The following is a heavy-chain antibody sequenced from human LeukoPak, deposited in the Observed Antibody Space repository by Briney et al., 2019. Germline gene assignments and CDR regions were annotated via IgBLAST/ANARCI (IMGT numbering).Heavy chain of an antibody. J-gene: IGHJ4*02. CDR2: INPNTGGT. V-gene: IGHV1-2*02. CDR1: GYTFTNYY. CDR3: AIPPCSDGYCIFDY. D-gene: IGHD2-21*02. Sequence: GASVKVSCKASGYTFTNYYVHWVRQAPGQGPEWMGWINPNTGGTKYAQKFQGRVTMTRDTSISTAYMELSRLTSGDTAVYYCAIPPCSDGYCIFDYWGQGTLVTVSS.